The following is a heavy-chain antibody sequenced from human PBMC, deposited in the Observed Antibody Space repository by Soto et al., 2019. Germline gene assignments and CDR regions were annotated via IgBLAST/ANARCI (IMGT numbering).Heavy chain of an antibody. J-gene: IGHJ4*02. V-gene: IGHV4-59*02. CDR1: VVSVSDYY. Sequence: SETLSLTCNLSVVSVSDYYWSCIRHSPGKGLEWIGYIHYRGVINYNPSLKSRVTMSVDPSKNQFSLNLRSVTTADTAVYFCARERHGEYGHWGQGSLVTVSS. CDR3: ARERHGEYGH. CDR2: IHYRGVI. D-gene: IGHD4-17*01.